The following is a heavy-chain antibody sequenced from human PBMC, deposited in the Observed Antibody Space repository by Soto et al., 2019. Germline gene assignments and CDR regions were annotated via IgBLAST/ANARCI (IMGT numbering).Heavy chain of an antibody. V-gene: IGHV3-48*03. D-gene: IGHD1-26*01. J-gene: IGHJ4*02. Sequence: EVQLVESGGGLVQPGGSLRLSCAASGFTLSSYEMNWVRQAPGKGLEWVSYISSGGNKVYYADSVKGRFTISRDNAKNSMYLQMNSLRAGDTAVYYCARDAWELLDHYFDYWGQGTLVTVSS. CDR2: ISSGGNKV. CDR1: GFTLSSYE. CDR3: ARDAWELLDHYFDY.